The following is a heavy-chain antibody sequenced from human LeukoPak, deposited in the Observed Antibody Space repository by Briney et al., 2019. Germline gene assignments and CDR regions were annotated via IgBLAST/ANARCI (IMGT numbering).Heavy chain of an antibody. J-gene: IGHJ6*03. CDR1: GGTFSSYA. D-gene: IGHD6-19*01. CDR2: IIPIFGTA. CDR3: ARSDPVAGRYYYYYSYMDV. V-gene: IGHV1-69*05. Sequence: GASVKVSCKASGGTFSSYAISWVRQAPGQGLEWMGGIIPIFGTANYAQKFQGRVTITTDESTSTAYMELSSLRSEDTAVYYCARSDPVAGRYYYYYSYMDVWGKGTTVTVSS.